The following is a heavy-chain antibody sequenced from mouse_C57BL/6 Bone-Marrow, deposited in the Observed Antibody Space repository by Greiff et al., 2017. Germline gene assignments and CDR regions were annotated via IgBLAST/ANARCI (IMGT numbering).Heavy chain of an antibody. CDR3: TRRGDGYDGAWFAY. J-gene: IGHJ3*01. Sequence: VQLQQSGAELVRPGASVTLSCKASGYTFTDYEMHWVKQTPVHGLEWIGAIDPETGGTAYNQKFKGKATLTADKSSSTAYMELRSLSSEYSAVYYCTRRGDGYDGAWFAYWGQGTLVTVSA. CDR1: GYTFTDYE. CDR2: IDPETGGT. D-gene: IGHD2-2*01. V-gene: IGHV1-15*01.